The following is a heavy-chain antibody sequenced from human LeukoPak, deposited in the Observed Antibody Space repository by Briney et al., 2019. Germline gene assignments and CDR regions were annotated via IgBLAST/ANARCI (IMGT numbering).Heavy chain of an antibody. Sequence: GGSRRLSCAASGFTFDDYAMHWVRQAPGKGLEWVSLISGDGGSTYYADSVKGRFTISRDNSKNTVYLQMNSLRDEDTAVYYCARNVGYWGQGTLVTVSS. CDR2: ISGDGGST. V-gene: IGHV3-43*02. CDR1: GFTFDDYA. CDR3: ARNVGY. D-gene: IGHD1-26*01. J-gene: IGHJ4*02.